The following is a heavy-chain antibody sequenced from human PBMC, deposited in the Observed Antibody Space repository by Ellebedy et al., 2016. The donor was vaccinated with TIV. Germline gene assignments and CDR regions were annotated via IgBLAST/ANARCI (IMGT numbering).Heavy chain of an antibody. CDR1: GFTFSGYG. V-gene: IGHV3-30*02. CDR2: IRHDEGYK. Sequence: GESLKISCAASGFTFSGYGMHWVRQAPGKGLEWVAFIRHDEGYKYHADSVGGRFTISRDNSKNTLYLQMNSLRSKDTAVYYCVKEEGDYDFWGQGTLVTVSS. J-gene: IGHJ4*02. CDR3: VKEEGDYDF.